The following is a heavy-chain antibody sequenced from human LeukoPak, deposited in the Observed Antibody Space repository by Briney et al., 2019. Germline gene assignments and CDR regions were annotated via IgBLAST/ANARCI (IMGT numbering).Heavy chain of an antibody. Sequence: GGSLRLSCAAPGFTFSSYAMSWVRQAPGKGLEWVSAISGSGGSTYYADSVKGRFTISRDNSKNTLYLQMNSLRAEDTAVYYCAKDYDFWSGYYMSYYFDYWGQGTLVTVSS. CDR2: ISGSGGST. CDR3: AKDYDFWSGYYMSYYFDY. D-gene: IGHD3-3*01. J-gene: IGHJ4*02. V-gene: IGHV3-23*01. CDR1: GFTFSSYA.